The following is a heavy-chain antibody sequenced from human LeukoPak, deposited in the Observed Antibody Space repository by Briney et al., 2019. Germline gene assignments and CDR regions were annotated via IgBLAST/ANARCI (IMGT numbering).Heavy chain of an antibody. D-gene: IGHD2-2*01. V-gene: IGHV3-48*02. CDR2: ISSSSSTI. CDR1: GFTFSSYS. CDR3: ERDHTRRTSLFHYGMDV. J-gene: IGHJ6*02. Sequence: TGGSLRLSCAASGFTFSSYSMNWVRQAPGKGLEWVSYISSSSSTIYYADSVKGRFTISRDNAKNSLYLQMNSLRDEDTAVYYCERDHTRRTSLFHYGMDVWGQGTTVTVAS.